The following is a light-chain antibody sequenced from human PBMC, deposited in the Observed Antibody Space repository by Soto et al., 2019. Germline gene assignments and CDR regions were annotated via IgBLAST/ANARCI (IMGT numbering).Light chain of an antibody. J-gene: IGKJ5*01. Sequence: EIVMTQSPDPLSVSPGERATLSCRASQSVSGNLAWYQQQPGQAPRLLIYDASNRATGIPARFSGSGSGTDFNLTISSLEPEDFAVYYCQQRSNWPVTFGQGTRLEIK. CDR2: DAS. CDR1: QSVSGN. CDR3: QQRSNWPVT. V-gene: IGKV3D-11*03.